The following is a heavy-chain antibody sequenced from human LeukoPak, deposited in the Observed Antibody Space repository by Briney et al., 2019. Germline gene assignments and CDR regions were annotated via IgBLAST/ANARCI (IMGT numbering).Heavy chain of an antibody. CDR1: GYTFTSDD. Sequence: GASVKVSCKASGYTFTSDDINCVRQATGQGLEWMGWMNPNSGNTGYAQKFQGRVTMTRNTSISTAYMELSSLRSEDTAVYYCARPRRGSIAALGTFDYWGQGTLVTVSS. CDR3: ARPRRGSIAALGTFDY. CDR2: MNPNSGNT. D-gene: IGHD6-6*01. V-gene: IGHV1-8*01. J-gene: IGHJ4*02.